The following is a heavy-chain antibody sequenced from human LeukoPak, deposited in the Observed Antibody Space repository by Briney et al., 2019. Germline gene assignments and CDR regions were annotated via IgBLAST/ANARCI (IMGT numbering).Heavy chain of an antibody. J-gene: IGHJ4*02. Sequence: SETLSLTCAVSGGSISSGGYSWSWIRQPPGKGLEWIGYIYHSGSTYYNPSLKSRVTISVDRSKNQFSLKLSSVTAADTAVYYCAREYRPLAYLDYWGQGTLVTVSS. D-gene: IGHD1-14*01. V-gene: IGHV4-30-2*01. CDR3: AREYRPLAYLDY. CDR1: GGSISSGGYS. CDR2: IYHSGST.